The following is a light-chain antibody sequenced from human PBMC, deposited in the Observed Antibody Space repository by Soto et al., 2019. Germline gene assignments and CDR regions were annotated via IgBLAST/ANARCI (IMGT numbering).Light chain of an antibody. CDR1: QDIRNY. J-gene: IGKJ4*01. CDR2: AAS. CDR3: LQVNSFPLS. Sequence: DIQMTQSPSSLSASVGDRVTITCQASQDIRNYLNWYQQKPGKAPKFLIYAASTLQSGVPSRFTGSGSGTDFTLTITSLQPEDFATYYCLQVNSFPLSFGGGTKVDIK. V-gene: IGKV1-17*01.